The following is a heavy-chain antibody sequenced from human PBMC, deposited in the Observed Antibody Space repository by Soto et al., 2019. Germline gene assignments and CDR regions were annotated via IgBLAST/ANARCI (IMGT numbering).Heavy chain of an antibody. CDR3: ARYRPTVYSGPDYYYYYGMDV. CDR1: GYTFTSYG. V-gene: IGHV1-18*01. CDR2: ISAYNGNT. D-gene: IGHD5-12*01. Sequence: QVQLVQSGAEVKKPGASVKVSCKASGYTFTSYGISWVRQAPGQGLEWMGWISAYNGNTNYAQKLQGRVTMTTDTSTSTAYMELRSLRSDDTAVYYFARYRPTVYSGPDYYYYYGMDVWGQGTTVTVSS. J-gene: IGHJ6*02.